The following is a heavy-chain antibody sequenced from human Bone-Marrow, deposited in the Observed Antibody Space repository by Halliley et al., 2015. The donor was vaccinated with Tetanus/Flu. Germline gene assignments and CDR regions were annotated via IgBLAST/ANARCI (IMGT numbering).Heavy chain of an antibody. CDR2: IDYSGST. V-gene: IGHV4-59*01. D-gene: IGHD3-10*01. CDR3: AREKYGSGSTDY. J-gene: IGHJ4*02. Sequence: WMGYIDYSGSTSYTPSLKSRVTMSVDTSNNQFSLNVASVTAADTAVYYCAREKYGSGSTDYWGQGTLVTVSS.